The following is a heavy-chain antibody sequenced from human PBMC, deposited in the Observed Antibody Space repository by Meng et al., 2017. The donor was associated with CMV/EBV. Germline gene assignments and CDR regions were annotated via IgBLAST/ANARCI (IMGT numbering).Heavy chain of an antibody. D-gene: IGHD3-3*01. CDR3: ARDLESLYYYYGMDV. CDR2: IWYDGSNK. Sequence: GGSLRLSCAASGFTFSSYGMHWVRQAPGKGLEWVAVIWYDGSNKYYADSVKGRFTISRDNSKNSLYLQMNSLRAEDTAVYYCARDLESLYYYYGMDVWGQGTTVTVSS. V-gene: IGHV3-33*01. J-gene: IGHJ6*02. CDR1: GFTFSSYG.